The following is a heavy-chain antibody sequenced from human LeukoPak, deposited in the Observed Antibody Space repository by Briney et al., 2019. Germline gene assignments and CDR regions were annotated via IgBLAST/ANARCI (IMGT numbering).Heavy chain of an antibody. CDR2: IIPIFGTA. V-gene: IGHV1-69*05. D-gene: IGHD4-23*01. Sequence: ASVKVSCKASEGTFSSYAISWVRQAPGQGLEWMGGIIPIFGTANYAQKFQGRVTITTDESTSTAYMELSSLRSEDTAVYYCARAMVVTPGYYYMDVWGKGTTVTVSS. CDR3: ARAMVVTPGYYYMDV. J-gene: IGHJ6*03. CDR1: EGTFSSYA.